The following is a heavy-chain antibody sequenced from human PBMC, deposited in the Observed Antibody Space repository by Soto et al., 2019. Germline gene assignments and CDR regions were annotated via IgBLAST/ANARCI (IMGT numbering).Heavy chain of an antibody. CDR2: IYYSGST. V-gene: IGHV4-31*03. D-gene: IGHD3-16*02. Sequence: PSETLSLTCTVSGGSISSGGYYWSWIRQHPGKGLEWIGYIYYSGSTYYNPSLKSRVTISVDTSKNQFSLKLSSVTAADTAVYYCARGDYDYIWGSYRYRTDAFDIWGQGTMVTVSS. J-gene: IGHJ3*02. CDR1: GGSISSGGYY. CDR3: ARGDYDYIWGSYRYRTDAFDI.